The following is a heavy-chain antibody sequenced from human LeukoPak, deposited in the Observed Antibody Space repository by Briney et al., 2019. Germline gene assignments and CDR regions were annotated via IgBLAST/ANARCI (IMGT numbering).Heavy chain of an antibody. CDR2: INPSGGST. CDR3: ARVRHDSSGWYGGAFDI. Sequence: ASVKVSCKASGYTFTSYYMHWVRQAPGQGLEWMGIINPSGGSTSYAQKFQGRVTMTRDTSTSTVYMELSSLRSEDTAVYYCARVRHDSSGWYGGAFDIWGQGTMVTVYS. V-gene: IGHV1-46*03. CDR1: GYTFTSYY. D-gene: IGHD6-19*01. J-gene: IGHJ3*02.